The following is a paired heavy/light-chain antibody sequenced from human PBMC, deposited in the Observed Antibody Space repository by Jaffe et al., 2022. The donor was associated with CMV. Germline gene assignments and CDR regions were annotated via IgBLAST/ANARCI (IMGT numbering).Heavy chain of an antibody. Sequence: QVQLVQSGAEVKKPGASVKVSCKASGYTFIGYYIHWVRQAPGQGLEWMGWVNPNSGGTNYAQKFQGRVTMTRDTSIRTAYMELSSLTSDDTAVYFCARNSYSSGWYYFDPWGQGTLVTVSS. V-gene: IGHV1-2*02. D-gene: IGHD6-19*01. CDR3: ARNSYSSGWYYFDP. CDR1: GYTFIGYY. CDR2: VNPNSGGT. J-gene: IGHJ5*02.
Light chain of an antibody. Sequence: EIVLTQSPGTLSLSPGDRATLSCRASQTVSSTYLAWYQQRPGQAPRLLFFGASSRATGVPDRFSGRASGTDFTLTISRLEPEDFAMYYCQQYGSSLWTFGQGTKVEIK. V-gene: IGKV3-20*01. CDR3: QQYGSSLWT. CDR2: GAS. J-gene: IGKJ1*01. CDR1: QTVSSTY.